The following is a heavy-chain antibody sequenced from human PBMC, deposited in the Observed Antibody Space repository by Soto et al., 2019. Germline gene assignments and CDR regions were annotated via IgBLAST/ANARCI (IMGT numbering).Heavy chain of an antibody. D-gene: IGHD3-10*01. CDR1: GFIFNTYA. Sequence: QVQLVESGGGVVQPGGSLRLSCAASGFIFNTYAMHWGRQAPGKELEWVAVIWYDGSKKYYADSVKGRFTMSRDNSKNTVYLEMNSLRAEDTAVYYCAGEGKAGSDRGWIDPWGQGTRVIVSS. V-gene: IGHV3-33*01. J-gene: IGHJ5*02. CDR3: AGEGKAGSDRGWIDP. CDR2: IWYDGSKK.